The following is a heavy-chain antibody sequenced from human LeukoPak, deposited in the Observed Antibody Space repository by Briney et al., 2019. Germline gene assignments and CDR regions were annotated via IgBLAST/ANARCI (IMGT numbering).Heavy chain of an antibody. J-gene: IGHJ4*02. CDR2: ISNDGSRK. CDR1: GFTFSRHG. CDR3: ARDVMATPARLVYFDY. Sequence: GGSLRLSCAPSGFTFSRHGMHWVRQAPGKGLEWVAIISNDGSRKYYAHSVEGRFTISRDNSKNTLYLQMDSLRAEDTAVYYCARDVMATPARLVYFDYWGQGTLVTVSS. V-gene: IGHV3-30*03. D-gene: IGHD5-24*01.